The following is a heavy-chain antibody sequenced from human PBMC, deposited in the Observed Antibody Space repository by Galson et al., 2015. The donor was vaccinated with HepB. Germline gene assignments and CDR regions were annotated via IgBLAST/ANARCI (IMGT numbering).Heavy chain of an antibody. J-gene: IGHJ4*02. Sequence: SLRLSCAASGFTFSSYSMNWVRQAPGKGLEWISYITGDSTNIYYADSVKGRFTISRDNVKNSMYLQMNSLRAEDTAVYYCVRVADSDYGDHTHFDYWGQGTLVTVSS. D-gene: IGHD4-17*01. CDR1: GFTFSSYS. CDR3: VRVADSDYGDHTHFDY. V-gene: IGHV3-48*04. CDR2: ITGDSTNI.